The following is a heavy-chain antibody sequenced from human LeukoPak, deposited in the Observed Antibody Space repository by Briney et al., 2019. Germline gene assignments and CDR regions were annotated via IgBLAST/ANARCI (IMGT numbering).Heavy chain of an antibody. Sequence: GGSLRLSCAASGFTFSHFWMSWVRQAPGKGLEWVAYIKKTGSETYYVDSVKGRFTITRENTRNSLFLQMYSLRAEDTAMYFCAREDGYCSGGNCYSYFDSWGQGTLVTVSS. D-gene: IGHD2-15*01. CDR2: IKKTGSET. J-gene: IGHJ4*02. CDR1: GFTFSHFW. V-gene: IGHV3-7*01. CDR3: AREDGYCSGGNCYSYFDS.